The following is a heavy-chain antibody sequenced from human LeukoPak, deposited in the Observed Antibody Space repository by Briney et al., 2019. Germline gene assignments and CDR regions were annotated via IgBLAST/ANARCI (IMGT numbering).Heavy chain of an antibody. Sequence: APVKVSCKASGGTFSSYAISWVRPAPGQGLEWMGRIIPILGIANYAQKFQGRVTITADKSTSTAYMELSSLRSEDTAVYYCARGELDYWGQGPLVTVSS. J-gene: IGHJ4*02. CDR3: ARGELDY. V-gene: IGHV1-69*04. CDR2: IIPILGIA. CDR1: GGTFSSYA.